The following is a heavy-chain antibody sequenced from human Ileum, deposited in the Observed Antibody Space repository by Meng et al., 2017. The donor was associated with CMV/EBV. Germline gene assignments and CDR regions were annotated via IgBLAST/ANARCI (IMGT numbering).Heavy chain of an antibody. J-gene: IGHJ4*02. Sequence: GESLKISCSASGFTFSSYSMNWVRQAPGKGLEWVSSITSSSSYIFYADSVKGRFIISRDNAKNLVFLQMDSLRAEDTAVYYCLPLGDLWSSGDYWGQGSLVTVSS. CDR1: GFTFSSYS. CDR3: LPLGDLWSSGDY. D-gene: IGHD3-3*01. CDR2: ITSSSSYI. V-gene: IGHV3-21*01.